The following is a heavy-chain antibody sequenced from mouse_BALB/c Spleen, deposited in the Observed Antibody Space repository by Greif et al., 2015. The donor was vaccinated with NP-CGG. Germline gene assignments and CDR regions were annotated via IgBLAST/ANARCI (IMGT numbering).Heavy chain of an antibody. J-gene: IGHJ4*01. V-gene: IGHV5-9-1*01. Sequence: EVKLQESGGGLVKPGGSLKLSCAASGFTFSSYAMSWVRQTPEKRLEWVATISSGGSYTYYPDSVKGRFTISRDNAKNTLYLQMSSLRSEDTAMYYCARGNSYAMDYWGQGTSVTVSS. CDR1: GFTFSSYA. D-gene: IGHD2-1*01. CDR3: ARGNSYAMDY. CDR2: ISSGGSYT.